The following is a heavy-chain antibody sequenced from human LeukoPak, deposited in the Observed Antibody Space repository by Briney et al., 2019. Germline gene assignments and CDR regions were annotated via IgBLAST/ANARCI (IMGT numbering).Heavy chain of an antibody. CDR3: ARGPDYYDSGGYYSVY. D-gene: IGHD3-22*01. J-gene: IGHJ4*02. V-gene: IGHV3-21*01. CDR2: ISSSSGYI. Sequence: KSGGSLRLSCAASGFTFSSYSMNWVRQAPGKGLEWVSSISSSSGYIYYTESVKGRFTISRDNAKNSLYLQMNSLRAEDTAVYYCARGPDYYDSGGYYSVYWGQGTLVTVSS. CDR1: GFTFSSYS.